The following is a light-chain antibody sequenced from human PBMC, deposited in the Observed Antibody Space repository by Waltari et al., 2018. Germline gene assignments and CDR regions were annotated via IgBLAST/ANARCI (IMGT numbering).Light chain of an antibody. J-gene: IGLJ3*02. CDR2: RNN. CDR1: RSNIGSNY. Sequence: QSVLTQPPSASGTPGQRVTISCSGSRSNIGSNYVYWYQQLPGTAPKLLSYRNNRRPSGVPDRFSGSKSGTSASLAISGLRSEEEADYYCAAWDDSLSGRVFGGGTKVTVL. CDR3: AAWDDSLSGRV. V-gene: IGLV1-47*01.